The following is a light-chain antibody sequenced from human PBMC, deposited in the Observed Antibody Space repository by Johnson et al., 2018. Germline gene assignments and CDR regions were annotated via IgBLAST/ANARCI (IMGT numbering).Light chain of an antibody. CDR1: SSNIGNNY. J-gene: IGLJ1*01. V-gene: IGLV1-51*02. Sequence: QSVLTQPPSVSAAPGQKVTISCSGSSSNIGNNYVSWYQQLPGTAPKLLIYENNKRPSGIPDRFSGSKSGTSATLGITGLQTGDEADYYCGTWDSSLSAGKVFGMGTKVTVL. CDR3: GTWDSSLSAGKV. CDR2: ENN.